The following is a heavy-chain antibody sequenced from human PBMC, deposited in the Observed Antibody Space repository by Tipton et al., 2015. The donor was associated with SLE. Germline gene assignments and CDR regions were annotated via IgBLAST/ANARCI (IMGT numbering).Heavy chain of an antibody. CDR2: ISSSGTTI. J-gene: IGHJ4*02. D-gene: IGHD6-19*01. CDR1: GFTFSSYE. CDR3: ARGPVSGRRYFDF. V-gene: IGHV3-48*03. Sequence: SLRLSCAASGFTFSSYEMNWVRQAPGKGLEWVSYISSSGTTIYYADSVKGRFIVSRDSSKNTLFLQMNSLRAEDTAVYYCARGPVSGRRYFDFWGQGTLVTVSS.